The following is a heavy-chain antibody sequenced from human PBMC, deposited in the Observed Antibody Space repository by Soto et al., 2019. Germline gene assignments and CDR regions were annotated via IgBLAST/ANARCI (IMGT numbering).Heavy chain of an antibody. J-gene: IGHJ4*02. CDR2: IRSKADGGTT. D-gene: IGHD4-4*01. Sequence: EVQLVESGGGLVKPGGSLRLSCAASGFTFNNAWMNWVRQAPGKGLAWVGRIRSKADGGTTDFAAPVKDRFTISRDDSKNTLHLQMNSLKTEDTAVYYCTTEPDYSNYFEYWCQGTLVAVSS. CDR1: GFTFNNAW. CDR3: TTEPDYSNYFEY. V-gene: IGHV3-15*07.